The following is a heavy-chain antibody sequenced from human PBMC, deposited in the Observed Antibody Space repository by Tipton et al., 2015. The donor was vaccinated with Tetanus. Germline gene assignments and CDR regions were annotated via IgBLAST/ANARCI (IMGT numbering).Heavy chain of an antibody. V-gene: IGHV5-51*01. CDR3: ARRRTNTNLFYWLDL. Sequence: QLVQSGGEVKKPGESLKISCKGSGYIFNNYWIGWVRQKPGKGLEWMGIIHPGDSNSEYSPSFQGQVTISADKSISTAYLQWTSLKDSDTAIYYCARRRTNTNLFYWLDLWGQGTPVTVSS. CDR2: IHPGDSNS. D-gene: IGHD3-9*01. J-gene: IGHJ5*02. CDR1: GYIFNNYW.